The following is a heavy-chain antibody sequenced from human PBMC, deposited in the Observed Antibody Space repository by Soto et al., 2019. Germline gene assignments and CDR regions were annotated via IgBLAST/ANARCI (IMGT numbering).Heavy chain of an antibody. CDR2: ISSDGRNR. J-gene: IGHJ4*02. V-gene: IGHV3-30*18. CDR3: AKDGILYRCGHYFYFDY. Sequence: QVQLVESGGGVVQPGRSLRVSCAASGFTFRSYGMHWVRQAPGKGLEWVAVISSDGRNRYYVDSVKGRFTISRDNSKNTLDLQMNSLRPDDTAVYYCAKDGILYRCGHYFYFDYWGQGTLVTVSS. D-gene: IGHD3-22*01. CDR1: GFTFRSYG.